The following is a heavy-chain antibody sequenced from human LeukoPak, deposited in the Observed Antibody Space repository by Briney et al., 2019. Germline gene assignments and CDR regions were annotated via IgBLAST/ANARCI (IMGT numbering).Heavy chain of an antibody. Sequence: GGSLRLSCAASGFTFSSYAMHWVRQAPGKGLEWVAVISYDGSNKYYADSVKGRFTISRDNSKNTLYLQMNSLRAEDTAVYYCARERGYSYGFDYWGQGTLVTVSS. D-gene: IGHD5-18*01. V-gene: IGHV3-30*04. CDR3: ARERGYSYGFDY. J-gene: IGHJ4*02. CDR1: GFTFSSYA. CDR2: ISYDGSNK.